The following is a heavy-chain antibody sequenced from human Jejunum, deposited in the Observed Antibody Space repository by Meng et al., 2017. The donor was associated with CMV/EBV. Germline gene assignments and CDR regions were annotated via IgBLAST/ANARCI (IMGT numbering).Heavy chain of an antibody. D-gene: IGHD4-17*01. Sequence: CWLCWLRQVPGNGLDWMGLIYPADSDTRYSPSFQGQVTISAAQSISTAYLQLSSLMASDTAMYYCATSAPTDYGAYTYFFDYWGHGTLVTVSS. CDR2: IYPADSDT. CDR3: ATSAPTDYGAYTYFFDY. V-gene: IGHV5-51*01. J-gene: IGHJ4*01. CDR1: CW.